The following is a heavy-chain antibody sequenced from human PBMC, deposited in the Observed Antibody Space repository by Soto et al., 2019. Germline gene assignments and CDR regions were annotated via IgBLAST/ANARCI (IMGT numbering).Heavy chain of an antibody. CDR3: GRPRYSSGWYGGGYYYYGMDV. Sequence: ASVKVSCKASGYTFTSYGISWVRQAPGQGLEWMGWISAYNGNTNYAQKLQGRVTMTTDTSTSTDYMELRSLRSDDTAVYYCGRPRYSSGWYGGGYYYYGMDVWGQGTTVTVSS. CDR1: GYTFTSYG. V-gene: IGHV1-18*01. CDR2: ISAYNGNT. D-gene: IGHD6-19*01. J-gene: IGHJ6*02.